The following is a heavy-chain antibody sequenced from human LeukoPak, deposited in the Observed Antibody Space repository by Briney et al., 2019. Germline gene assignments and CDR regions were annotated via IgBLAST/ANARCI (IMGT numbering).Heavy chain of an antibody. CDR2: IRSNGYST. CDR3: ARDGTAPGLYFDL. CDR1: GFIFSSYW. D-gene: IGHD6-13*01. Sequence: GGSLRLSCAASGFIFSSYWMHWVRQATGKGLVWVSRIRSNGYSTGYVDCGMGRFSNSRDNTKYPLYLQMSSLRAEETAAYYCARDGTAPGLYFDLWGQGTLVTVSS. V-gene: IGHV3-74*01. J-gene: IGHJ4*01.